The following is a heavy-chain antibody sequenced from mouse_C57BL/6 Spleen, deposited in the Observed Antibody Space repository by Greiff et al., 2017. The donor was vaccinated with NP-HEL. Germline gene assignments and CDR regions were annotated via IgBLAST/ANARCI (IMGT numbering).Heavy chain of an antibody. CDR2: INPSTGGT. CDR1: GYSFTGYY. Sequence: VQLQQSGPELVKPGASVKISCKASGYSFTGYYMNWVKQSPEKSLEWIGEINPSTGGTTYNQKFKAKATLTVDKSSSTAYMQLKSLTSEDSAVYYCARKAYYGNYFDYWGQGTTLTVSS. V-gene: IGHV1-42*01. D-gene: IGHD2-10*01. J-gene: IGHJ2*01. CDR3: ARKAYYGNYFDY.